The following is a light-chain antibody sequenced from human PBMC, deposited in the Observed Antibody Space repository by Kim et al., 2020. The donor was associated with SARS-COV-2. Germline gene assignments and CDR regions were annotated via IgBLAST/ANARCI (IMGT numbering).Light chain of an antibody. CDR2: EVT. J-gene: IGLJ3*02. V-gene: IGLV2-8*01. CDR3: CSYAGSSNWL. Sequence: QSALTQPPSVSGSPGESVTISCTGSSADVGSHNYVYWYQQYPGEAPKLIIYEVTQRPSGVPDRFSGSRSGNTASLTVSGLQAEDEAVYYCCSYAGSSNWLFGGGTKVTVL. CDR1: SADVGSHNY.